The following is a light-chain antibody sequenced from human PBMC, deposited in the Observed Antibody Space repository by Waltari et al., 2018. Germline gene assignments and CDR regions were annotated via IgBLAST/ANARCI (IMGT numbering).Light chain of an antibody. J-gene: IGLJ1*01. Sequence: SHELTQPPSVSVSPGQTATITCSGETLSKQYVYWYQHKPGQAPVLLIYKDTERPSGIPDRFSGSSSGTSVTLTISVVQAEDEADYYCQLADSTVTYVFGPGTKVIVL. CDR1: TLSKQY. CDR3: QLADSTVTYV. CDR2: KDT. V-gene: IGLV3-25*03.